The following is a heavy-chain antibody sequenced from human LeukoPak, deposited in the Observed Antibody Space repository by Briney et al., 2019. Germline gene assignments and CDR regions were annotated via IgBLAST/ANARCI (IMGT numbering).Heavy chain of an antibody. Sequence: PGGSLRLSCAASGFTFSSFPMSWVRQAPGKGLEWVSGISGSGGSTYYADSVEGRFTISRDNSKNTLYLQMNRLRAEDTALYYCVLRAPGDPFDYWGQGTLVTVSS. CDR2: ISGSGGST. J-gene: IGHJ4*02. CDR1: GFTFSSFP. V-gene: IGHV3-23*01. CDR3: VLRAPGDPFDY. D-gene: IGHD7-27*01.